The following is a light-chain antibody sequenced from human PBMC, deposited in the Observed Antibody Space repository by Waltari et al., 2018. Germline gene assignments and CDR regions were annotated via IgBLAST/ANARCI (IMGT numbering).Light chain of an antibody. CDR3: SSYAGGSSLM. CDR1: STDVDGHDP. CDR2: EVT. V-gene: IGLV2-8*01. Sequence: QSALTQPPSASGSPGQSITISCTGISTDVDGHDPVLWYQQHPGKAPKLLIYEVTKRPSGVPDRFSGSKSDNTASLAVSGLQAEDEADYYCSSYAGGSSLMFGGGTKLTVL. J-gene: IGLJ3*02.